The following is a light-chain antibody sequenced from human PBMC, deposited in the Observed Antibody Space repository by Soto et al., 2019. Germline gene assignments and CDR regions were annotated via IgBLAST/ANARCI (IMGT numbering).Light chain of an antibody. V-gene: IGLV4-69*01. CDR2: LKSDGSH. CDR3: QTWGTGIVI. CDR1: SGHSSYV. Sequence: QLVLTQSPSASASLGASVKLICTLSSGHSSYVIAWHQQQPEKGPRYLMKLKSDGSHSKGDGIPDRFSGSSSGAERYLTISSLQSEDEADYYCQTWGTGIVIFGGGTKLTVL. J-gene: IGLJ2*01.